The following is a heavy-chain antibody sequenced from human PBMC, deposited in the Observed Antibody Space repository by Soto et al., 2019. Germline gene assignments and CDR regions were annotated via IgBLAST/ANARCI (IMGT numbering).Heavy chain of an antibody. J-gene: IGHJ4*02. CDR2: MNLDTGGT. D-gene: IGHD5-18*01. V-gene: IGHV1-2*06. CDR1: GYRFTTFY. Sequence: SCKASGYRFTTFYIHWVRQAPGQGLEWMGRMNLDTGGTTYAQKFQGRVTMTRDTSISTAYMEVTNLKSDDTAIYYCARDGNFAFRGYSFGFDFWGQGTLVTVSS. CDR3: ARDGNFAFRGYSFGFDF.